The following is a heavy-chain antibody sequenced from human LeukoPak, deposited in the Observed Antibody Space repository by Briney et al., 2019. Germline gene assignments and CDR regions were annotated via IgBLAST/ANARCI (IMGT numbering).Heavy chain of an antibody. V-gene: IGHV3-64*02. J-gene: IGHJ5*02. CDR2: ISNNGRTT. CDR3: ARPAVAGTFSWYDP. CDR1: EFTFSSYS. Sequence: GGSLRLSCAASEFTFSSYSMHWLRQAPGKGLEYVASISNNGRTTYYADSVKGRFTVSRDNSKNTLYLQMGSLRGEDMAMYYCARPAVAGTFSWYDPWGQGTLVTVSS. D-gene: IGHD6-19*01.